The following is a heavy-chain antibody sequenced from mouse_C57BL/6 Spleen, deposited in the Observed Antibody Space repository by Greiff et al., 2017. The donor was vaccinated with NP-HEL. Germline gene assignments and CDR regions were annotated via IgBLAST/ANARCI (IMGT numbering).Heavy chain of an antibody. Sequence: VKLQQPGAELVRPGSSVKLSCKASGYTFTSYWMDWVKQRPGQGLEWIGNIYPSDSETHYNQKFKDKATLTVDKSSSTAYMQLSSLTSEDSAVYYCARGDGAWFAYWGQGTLVTVSA. J-gene: IGHJ3*01. V-gene: IGHV1-61*01. CDR3: ARGDGAWFAY. CDR1: GYTFTSYW. CDR2: IYPSDSET.